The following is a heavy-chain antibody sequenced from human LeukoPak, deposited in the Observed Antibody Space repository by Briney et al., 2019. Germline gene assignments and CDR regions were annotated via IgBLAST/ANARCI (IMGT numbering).Heavy chain of an antibody. V-gene: IGHV3-23*01. CDR3: AKAYGSGSNGVYHFDY. CDR2: ISGSGGSI. D-gene: IGHD3-10*01. Sequence: GESLRLSCAASGFTFSSYAMTWVRQAPGKGLEWVSVISGSGGSIYYADFVKGRFTISRDNSKNTLYLQMNSLAVEDTAVYYCAKAYGSGSNGVYHFDYWGQGTLVTVAS. J-gene: IGHJ4*02. CDR1: GFTFSSYA.